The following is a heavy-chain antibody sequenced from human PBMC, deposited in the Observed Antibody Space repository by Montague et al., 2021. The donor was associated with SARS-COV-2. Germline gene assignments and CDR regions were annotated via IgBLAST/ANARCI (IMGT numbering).Heavy chain of an antibody. Sequence: TLSLTCTVSGGSISSGGCYWSWIRQPAGKGLEWIGSIYTSGTTVYSFSLKSRVTISVDTSKNQFSLRLTSVTAADTAVYYCARAHSGSWAHFDIWGQGTLVTVSS. CDR1: GGSISSGGCY. V-gene: IGHV4-61*02. D-gene: IGHD5-12*01. CDR3: ARAHSGSWAHFDI. J-gene: IGHJ4*02. CDR2: IYTSGTT.